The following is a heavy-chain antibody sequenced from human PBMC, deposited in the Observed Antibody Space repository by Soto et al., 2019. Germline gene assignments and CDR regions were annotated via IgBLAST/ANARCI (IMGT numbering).Heavy chain of an antibody. CDR1: GFTFSSYA. Sequence: QVQLVESGGGVVQPGRSLRLSCAASGFTFSSYAMHWVRQAPGKGLEWVAVISYDGSNKYYADSVKGRFTISRDNFKNSLYLQMNSLRAEDTAVYYYARDEIRFSWAYGMDVWGQGTTVTVSS. CDR2: ISYDGSNK. J-gene: IGHJ6*02. CDR3: ARDEIRFSWAYGMDV. D-gene: IGHD3-3*01. V-gene: IGHV3-30-3*01.